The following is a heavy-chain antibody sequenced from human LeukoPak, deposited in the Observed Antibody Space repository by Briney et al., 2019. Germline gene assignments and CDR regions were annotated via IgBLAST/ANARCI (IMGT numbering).Heavy chain of an antibody. Sequence: GSSVKVSCKASGGTFSSYAISWVRQAPGQGLERMGGIIPIFGTANYAQKFQGRVTITADESTSTAYMELSSLRSEDTAVYYCARDRITTFGVATGADAFDIWGQGTMVTVSS. J-gene: IGHJ3*02. V-gene: IGHV1-69*01. CDR2: IIPIFGTA. CDR1: GGTFSSYA. CDR3: ARDRITTFGVATGADAFDI. D-gene: IGHD3-3*01.